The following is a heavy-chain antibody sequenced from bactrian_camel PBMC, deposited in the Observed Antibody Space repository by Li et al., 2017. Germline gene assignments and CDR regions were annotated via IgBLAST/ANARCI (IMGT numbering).Heavy chain of an antibody. Sequence: VQLVESGGGSVQSGGSLKLSCAVSGYTYGTGCMGWFRQAPGKERERVAVIGVADSRDYADSVKARFSISRDKAKNTLYLQMNSLKSDDTAMYYCAGDGSSWYHYYYWGRGTQVTVS. CDR2: IGVADSR. CDR3: AGDGSSWYHYYY. D-gene: IGHD6*01. V-gene: IGHV3S55*01. J-gene: IGHJ4*01. CDR1: GYTYGTGC.